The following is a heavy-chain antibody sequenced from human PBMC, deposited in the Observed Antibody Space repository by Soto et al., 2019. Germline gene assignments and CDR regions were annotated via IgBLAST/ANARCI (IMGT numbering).Heavy chain of an antibody. V-gene: IGHV3-30*18. CDR3: AKEFFDSSGFYPSLDALDI. CDR1: GFTLGTYG. D-gene: IGHD3-22*01. J-gene: IGHJ3*02. Sequence: QVQLAESGGGVVQPGRSLTITCAASGFTLGTYGMHWVRQGPGKGLEWVAVISNDGGDKYYSDSVMGRFTISRDNSKNTMFLQMNSLRAEDTAVYFCAKEFFDSSGFYPSLDALDIWGQGTVVTVSS. CDR2: ISNDGGDK.